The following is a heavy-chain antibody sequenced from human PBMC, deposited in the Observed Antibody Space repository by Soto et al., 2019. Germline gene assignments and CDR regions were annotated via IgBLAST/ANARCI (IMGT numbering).Heavy chain of an antibody. J-gene: IGHJ4*02. D-gene: IGHD1-1*01. Sequence: RLSCVASGFSFSTCAMGWVRQAPGKGLEWVSLISPNSAATYYTDSVKGRFTISRDNSKNTLYLQMNSLRAEDTAIYNCATQDFRGATGTTWGQGTLVTVSS. V-gene: IGHV3-23*01. CDR3: ATQDFRGATGTT. CDR1: GFSFSTCA. CDR2: ISPNSAAT.